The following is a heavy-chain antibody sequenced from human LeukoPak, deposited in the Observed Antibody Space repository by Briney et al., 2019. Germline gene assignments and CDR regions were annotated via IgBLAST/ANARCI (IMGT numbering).Heavy chain of an antibody. CDR2: INPSGGST. D-gene: IGHD3-16*02. Sequence: ASVKVSCKASGYTFTSYYMHWVRQAPGQGLEWMGIINPSGGSTSYAQKFQGRVTMTRDMSTSTVYMELSSLRSEDTAVYYCARSYDYVWGSYRPTPFYWGQGTLVTVSS. J-gene: IGHJ4*02. CDR1: GYTFTSYY. V-gene: IGHV1-46*01. CDR3: ARSYDYVWGSYRPTPFY.